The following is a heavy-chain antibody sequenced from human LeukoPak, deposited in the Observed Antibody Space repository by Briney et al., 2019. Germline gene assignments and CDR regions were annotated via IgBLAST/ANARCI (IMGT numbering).Heavy chain of an antibody. CDR2: SNDKGDYT. J-gene: IGHJ6*02. CDR3: AKAREASRLRYGMDV. CDR1: GFTFSSNA. V-gene: IGHV3-23*01. Sequence: PGGSLRLSCAASGFTFSSNAMNWVRLAPGKGLEWVSGSNDKGDYTYYADSVRGRFTISRDNSKNMLYLQMNSLRVEDTALYYCAKAREASRLRYGMDVWGQGTTVTVSS. D-gene: IGHD3-16*01.